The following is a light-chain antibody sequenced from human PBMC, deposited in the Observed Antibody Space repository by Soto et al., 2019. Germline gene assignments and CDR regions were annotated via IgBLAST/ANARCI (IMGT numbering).Light chain of an antibody. J-gene: IGLJ3*02. CDR1: NIGTKR. Sequence: SYELTQPPSVSVAPGQTARISCGGNNIGTKRVHWYQQKPGQAPVLVVYDNSGRPSGIPEQFSGSNSENTATLTISRVEAGDEADYYCQVWDSSSDHRVFGGGTQLTVL. CDR2: DNS. CDR3: QVWDSSSDHRV. V-gene: IGLV3-21*02.